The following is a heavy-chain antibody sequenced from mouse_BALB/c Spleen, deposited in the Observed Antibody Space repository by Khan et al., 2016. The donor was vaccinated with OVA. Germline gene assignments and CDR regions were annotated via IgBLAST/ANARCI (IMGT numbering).Heavy chain of an antibody. CDR2: VNPNTGGS. D-gene: IGHD2-14*01. CDR1: GYSFTLYY. J-gene: IGHJ3*01. Sequence: EVQLQQSGPDLVKPGASVKISCKASGYSFTLYYMTWVKQSHGKSLEWIGRVNPNTGGSDYNQEFKGKAILTVDKSSNTAYMEHHSLTSEDYAVYYCARGYDCFAYWGQGTLVTVSA. CDR3: ARGYDCFAY. V-gene: IGHV1-26*01.